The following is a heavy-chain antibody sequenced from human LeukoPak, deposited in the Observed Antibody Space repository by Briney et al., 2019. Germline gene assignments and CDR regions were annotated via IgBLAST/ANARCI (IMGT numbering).Heavy chain of an antibody. CDR1: GGSISSGGYY. D-gene: IGHD2-21*02. V-gene: IGHV4-31*03. J-gene: IGHJ5*02. Sequence: SETLSLTCTVSGGSISSGGYYWSWIRQHPGKGLEWIGYIYYSGSTYYNPSLKSRVTISVDTSKNQFSLKLSSVTAADTAVYYCAKARDVCGGGCPEVANWFDPWGQGTLVTVSS. CDR2: IYYSGST. CDR3: AKARDVCGGGCPEVANWFDP.